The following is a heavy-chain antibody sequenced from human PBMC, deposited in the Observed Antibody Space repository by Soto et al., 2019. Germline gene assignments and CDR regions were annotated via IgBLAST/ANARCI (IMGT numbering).Heavy chain of an antibody. D-gene: IGHD1-26*01. V-gene: IGHV1-2*02. CDR2: INPNSGDT. CDR3: AKGGAIVAAGTRVYLYNAMDV. J-gene: IGHJ6*02. Sequence: ASVKVSCKASGYTYTGYYVHWVRQAPGQGLEWMGWINPNSGDTYLAQRFQGRVTMNRDTSIGTAYMELRGLTSDDTAEYYCAKGGAIVAAGTRVYLYNAMDVWGQGTTVTVSS. CDR1: GYTYTGYY.